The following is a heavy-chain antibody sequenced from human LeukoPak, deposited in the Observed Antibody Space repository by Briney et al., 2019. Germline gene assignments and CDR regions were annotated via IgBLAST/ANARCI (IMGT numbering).Heavy chain of an antibody. CDR1: GFTFSSYA. J-gene: IGHJ5*02. CDR3: ARDSGSGGP. D-gene: IGHD6-19*01. V-gene: IGHV3-30-3*01. CDR2: ISYDGSNK. Sequence: GGSLRLSCAASGFTFSSYAMLWVRQAPGKGLEWVAGISYDGSNKYYADSVKGRFTISRDNSKNTLYLQMNSLRVEDTAVYYCARDSGSGGPWGQGTPVTVSS.